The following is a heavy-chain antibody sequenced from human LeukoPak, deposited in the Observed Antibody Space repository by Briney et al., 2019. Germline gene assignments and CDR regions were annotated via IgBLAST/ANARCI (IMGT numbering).Heavy chain of an antibody. J-gene: IGHJ4*02. Sequence: GASVKVSCKASGYTFTSYGISWVRQAPGQGLEWMGWISVYKGNTNYAQKLQGRVTMTTDTSTSTVYMDLRSLTSDDTAVYYCARTTLTNARACYFDYWGQGTLVTVSS. CDR2: ISVYKGNT. V-gene: IGHV1-18*01. D-gene: IGHD4-11*01. CDR1: GYTFTSYG. CDR3: ARTTLTNARACYFDY.